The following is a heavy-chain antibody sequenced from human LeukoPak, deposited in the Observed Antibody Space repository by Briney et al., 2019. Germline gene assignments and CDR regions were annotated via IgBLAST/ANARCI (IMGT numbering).Heavy chain of an antibody. CDR1: GGSISSYF. CDR2: IYTSGST. CDR3: ARERCGGDCYYYFNGMDV. Sequence: PSETLSLTCTVSGGSISSYFWTWIRQPAGKGLEWIGHIYTSGSTKYIPSLKSRVTMSVDTSKNQFSLKLNSVTAADTALYYCARERCGGDCYYYFNGMDVWGQGTPVTVSS. D-gene: IGHD2-21*02. J-gene: IGHJ6*02. V-gene: IGHV4-4*07.